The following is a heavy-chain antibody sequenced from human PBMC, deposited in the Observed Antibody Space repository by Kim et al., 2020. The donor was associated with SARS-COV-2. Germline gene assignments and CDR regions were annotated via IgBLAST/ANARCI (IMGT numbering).Heavy chain of an antibody. D-gene: IGHD3-22*01. CDR2: IYYSGST. CDR1: GGSISSGGYY. V-gene: IGHV4-31*03. CDR3: ARAQMIVGVIDAFDI. J-gene: IGHJ3*02. Sequence: SETLSLTCTVSGGSISSGGYYWSWIRQHPGKGLEWIGYIYYSGSTYYNPSLKSRVTISVDTSKNQFSLKLSSVTAADTAVYYCARAQMIVGVIDAFDIWGQGTMVTVSS.